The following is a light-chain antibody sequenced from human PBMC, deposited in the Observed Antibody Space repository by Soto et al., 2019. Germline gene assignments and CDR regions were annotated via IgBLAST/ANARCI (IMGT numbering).Light chain of an antibody. Sequence: QSALTQPASVSGSPGQSITISCTGTSXDVGGYNYVSWYQHYPGKAPKLMIYEVSNRPSGVSNRFSGSKSGNTASLTISGLQAEDEADYYCNSYTSSSALVFGTGTKVTVL. CDR3: NSYTSSSALV. J-gene: IGLJ1*01. CDR1: SXDVGGYNY. CDR2: EVS. V-gene: IGLV2-14*01.